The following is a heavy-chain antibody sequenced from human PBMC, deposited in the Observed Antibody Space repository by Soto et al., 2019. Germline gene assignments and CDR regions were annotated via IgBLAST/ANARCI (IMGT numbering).Heavy chain of an antibody. CDR2: FDPEDGET. D-gene: IGHD3-22*01. CDR3: ATDDSSGYYQPFDY. J-gene: IGHJ4*02. V-gene: IGHV1-24*01. CDR1: GYTLTELS. Sequence: ASVKVSCKVSGYTLTELSMHWVRQAPGKGLEWMGGFDPEDGETIYAQKFQGRVTMTEDTPTDTAYMELSSLRSEDTAVYYCATDDSSGYYQPFDYWGQGTLVTVSS.